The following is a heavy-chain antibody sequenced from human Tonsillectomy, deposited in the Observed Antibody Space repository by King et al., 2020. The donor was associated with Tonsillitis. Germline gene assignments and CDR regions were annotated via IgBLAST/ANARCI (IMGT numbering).Heavy chain of an antibody. Sequence: VQLVESGGGLVKPGGSLRLSCATSGFSFSNYDMNWVRQAPGKGLEWVSSIRSSSSYKYYADSVKGRFTISRDNAKNSLSLQMNSLRAEDTAVYYWAKDKGAGHYDSGRGAFDIWGQGTMVAVSS. D-gene: IGHD3-22*01. CDR3: AKDKGAGHYDSGRGAFDI. J-gene: IGHJ3*02. V-gene: IGHV3-21*01. CDR2: IRSSSSYK. CDR1: GFSFSNYD.